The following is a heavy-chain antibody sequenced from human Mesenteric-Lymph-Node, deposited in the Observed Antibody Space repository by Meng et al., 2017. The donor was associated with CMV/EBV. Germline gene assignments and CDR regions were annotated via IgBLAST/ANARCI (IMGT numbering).Heavy chain of an antibody. V-gene: IGHV1-18*01. J-gene: IGHJ5*02. CDR3: ARGGGLRYFDWRVVNWFDP. CDR1: GYTFTSYG. Sequence: ASVKVSCKASGYTFTSYGISWVRQATGQGLEWMGWISAYNGNINYAQKLQGRVTMTTDTSTSTAHMELRSLRSDDTAVYYCARGGGLRYFDWRVVNWFDPWGQGTLVTVSS. D-gene: IGHD3-9*01. CDR2: ISAYNGNI.